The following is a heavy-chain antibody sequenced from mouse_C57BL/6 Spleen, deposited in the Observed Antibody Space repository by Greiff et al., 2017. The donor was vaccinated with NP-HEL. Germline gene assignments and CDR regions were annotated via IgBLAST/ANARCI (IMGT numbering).Heavy chain of an antibody. CDR1: GYTFTSYW. CDR2: IDPSDSYT. D-gene: IGHD4-1*01. J-gene: IGHJ3*01. Sequence: QVQLQQSGAELVKPGASVKLSCKASGYTFTSYWMQWVKQRPGQGLEWIGEIDPSDSYTNYNQKFKGKATLTVDTSSSTAYMQLSSLTSEDSAVYYCARAWERVAYWGQGTLVTVSA. CDR3: ARAWERVAY. V-gene: IGHV1-50*01.